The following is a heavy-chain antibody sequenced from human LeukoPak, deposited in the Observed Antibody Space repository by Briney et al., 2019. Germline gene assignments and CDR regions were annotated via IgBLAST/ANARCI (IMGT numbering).Heavy chain of an antibody. CDR1: GFTFSDYY. CDR3: ARDFAYHSGSYSLDAFDI. J-gene: IGHJ3*02. D-gene: IGHD1-26*01. V-gene: IGHV3-11*06. Sequence: GGSLRLSCAASGFTFSDYYMSWIRQAPGKGLEWVSSISSSSSYIYYADSVKGRFTISRDNAKNSLYLQMNSLRAEDTAVYYCARDFAYHSGSYSLDAFDIWGQGTMVTVSS. CDR2: ISSSSSYI.